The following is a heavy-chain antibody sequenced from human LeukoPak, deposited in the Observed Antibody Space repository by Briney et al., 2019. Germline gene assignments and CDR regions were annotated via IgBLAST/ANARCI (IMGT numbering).Heavy chain of an antibody. Sequence: GASVTVSCTASGYTFTGYYMHWVRQAPGQGLEWMGRINPNSGVTNYAQKFQGRVTMTRDTSISTAYMELSRLRSDDTAVYYCARTPVDTAMVLWWFDPWGQGTLVTVSS. V-gene: IGHV1-2*06. J-gene: IGHJ5*02. CDR2: INPNSGVT. D-gene: IGHD5-18*01. CDR1: GYTFTGYY. CDR3: ARTPVDTAMVLWWFDP.